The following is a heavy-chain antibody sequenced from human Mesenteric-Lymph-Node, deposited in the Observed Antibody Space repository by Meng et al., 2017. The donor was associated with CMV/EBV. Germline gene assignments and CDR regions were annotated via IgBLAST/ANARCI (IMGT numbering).Heavy chain of an antibody. CDR1: GGSFSGYY. D-gene: IGHD2-15*01. CDR2: INHSGST. V-gene: IGHV4-34*01. Sequence: SETLSLTCAVYGGSFSGYYWSWIRQPPGKGLEWIGEINHSGSTSYNPSLKSRVTISVDTTKNQFFLKLRSVTAADTAVYYCARVRGYCSSGSCYYWFDPWGQGTLVTVSS. J-gene: IGHJ5*02. CDR3: ARVRGYCSSGSCYYWFDP.